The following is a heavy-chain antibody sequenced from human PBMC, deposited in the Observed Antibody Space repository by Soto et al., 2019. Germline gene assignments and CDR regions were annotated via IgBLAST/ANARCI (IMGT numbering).Heavy chain of an antibody. Sequence: GGSLRLSCAASGFSFSSYIMNWVRQAPGKGLEWVSYISDSSGTIYYSDSVKGRFTISRDNSNSALYVQMNSLTGEDTAVYYCARTRSAWSDFHYYSLDVWGQGTTVTVSS. D-gene: IGHD1-26*01. CDR3: ARTRSAWSDFHYYSLDV. CDR1: GFSFSSYI. J-gene: IGHJ6*02. V-gene: IGHV3-48*01. CDR2: ISDSSGTI.